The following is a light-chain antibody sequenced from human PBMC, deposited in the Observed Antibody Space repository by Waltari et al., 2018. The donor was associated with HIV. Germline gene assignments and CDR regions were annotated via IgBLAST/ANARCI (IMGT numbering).Light chain of an antibody. CDR3: QSYDSSNLWV. Sequence: NFMLTQPHSVSDSPGKTVTISCTPSSGNIASNYVQWYHLRPGTSPTTVNYEDKKRPSRIPCRFSGSIDISSNSASLTISGLKTEDEADYYCQSYDSSNLWVFGGGTKLTVL. V-gene: IGLV6-57*01. CDR1: SGNIASNY. J-gene: IGLJ3*02. CDR2: EDK.